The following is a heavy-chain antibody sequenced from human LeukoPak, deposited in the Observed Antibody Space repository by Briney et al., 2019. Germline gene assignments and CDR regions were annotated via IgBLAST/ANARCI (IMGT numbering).Heavy chain of an antibody. CDR1: GFTFSSYT. CDR2: ISSSSSYI. V-gene: IGHV3-21*06. D-gene: IGHD2-8*01. CDR3: ARDLGSVSYGY. J-gene: IGHJ4*02. Sequence: GGSLRLSCAASGFTFSSYTMNWVRQAPGKGLEWVSSISSSSSYIYYADSVKGRFTISRNNAKNSLYLEMNSLRAEDTAVYYCARDLGSVSYGYWGQGTLVTVSS.